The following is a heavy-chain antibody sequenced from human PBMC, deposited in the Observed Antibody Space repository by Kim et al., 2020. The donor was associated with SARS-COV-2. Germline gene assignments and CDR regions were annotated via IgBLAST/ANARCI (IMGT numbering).Heavy chain of an antibody. V-gene: IGHV4-31*03. J-gene: IGHJ6*02. CDR2: IYYSGST. Sequence: SETLSHTCTVSGGSISSGGYYWSWIRQHPGKGLEWIGYIYYSGSTYYNPSLKSRVTISVDTSKNQFSLKLSSVTAADTAVYYCATNIVVVPAAHYYYYGMDVWGQGTTVTVSS. CDR1: GGSISSGGYY. CDR3: ATNIVVVPAAHYYYYGMDV. D-gene: IGHD2-2*01.